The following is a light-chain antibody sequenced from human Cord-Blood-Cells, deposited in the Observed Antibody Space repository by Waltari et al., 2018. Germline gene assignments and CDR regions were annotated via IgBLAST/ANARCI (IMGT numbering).Light chain of an antibody. CDR3: QQYNSYSWT. J-gene: IGKJ1*01. Sequence: DIQMTQSPSTLSASVGDRVTITCRASQSISSWLAWYQQKPGKAPKLLIYDASRLESGVPSRCRGHGSGTEFTLTISSLQPDEFATYYCQQYNSYSWTFGQGTKVEIK. CDR1: QSISSW. V-gene: IGKV1-5*01. CDR2: DAS.